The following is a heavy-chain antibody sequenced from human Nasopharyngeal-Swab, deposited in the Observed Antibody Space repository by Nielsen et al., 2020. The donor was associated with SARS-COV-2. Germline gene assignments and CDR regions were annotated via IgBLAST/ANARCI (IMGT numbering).Heavy chain of an antibody. CDR3: ARQGVPIRGWFKDYDRTAYEY. CDR1: GGSFSGYY. J-gene: IGHJ4*02. V-gene: IGHV4-34*01. CDR2: ISRSGRT. D-gene: IGHD3-22*01. Sequence: SQTLSLTGAVYGGSFSGYYWSWIRQSPGKGLEWIGEISRSGRTNYNPSLNSRVTISLDTSKNQFSLKVTSVTAADTAVYYCARQGVPIRGWFKDYDRTAYEYWGQGTLVTVSS.